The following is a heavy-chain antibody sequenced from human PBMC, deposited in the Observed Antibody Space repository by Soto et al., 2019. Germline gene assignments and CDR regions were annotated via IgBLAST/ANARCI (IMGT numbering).Heavy chain of an antibody. Sequence: QVQLQESGPGLVKPSQTLSLTCTVSGGSISSGDYYWSWIRQPPGKGLEWIGYIYYSGSTYYNPSLNSRVTRSVDPSKNQFSLKLSSVTAADTAVYYCARERPDGSRLDPWGQGTLVTVSS. D-gene: IGHD6-13*01. CDR2: IYYSGST. V-gene: IGHV4-30-4*01. CDR3: ARERPDGSRLDP. J-gene: IGHJ5*02. CDR1: GGSISSGDYY.